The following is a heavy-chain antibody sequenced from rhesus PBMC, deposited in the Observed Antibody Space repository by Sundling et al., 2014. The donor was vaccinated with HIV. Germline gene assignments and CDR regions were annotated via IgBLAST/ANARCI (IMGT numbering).Heavy chain of an antibody. J-gene: IGHJ6*01. D-gene: IGHD3-9*01. Sequence: QVQLQESGPGLVKPSETLSLTCGVSGGSISGYFWNWIRQPPGKGLEWIGYIGGSSGTIYYNPSLKSRVTISKDTSRNQISLKVTSVTAADTAVYYCGRDDEDDDDYYPPPLESWGQGVVVTVSS. CDR3: GRDDEDDDDYYPPPLES. CDR1: GGSISGYF. CDR2: IGGSSGTI. V-gene: IGHV4-165*01.